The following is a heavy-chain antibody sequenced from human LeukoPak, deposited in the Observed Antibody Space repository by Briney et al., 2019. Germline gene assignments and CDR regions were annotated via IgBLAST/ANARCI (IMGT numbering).Heavy chain of an antibody. CDR1: GGSISSYY. Sequence: SETLSLTCTVSGGSISSYYWSWIRQPAGKGLEWIGRIYTSGSTNYNPSLKSRVTMSVDTPKNQFSLKLSSVTAADTAVYYCARDCSSTSCYDYWGQGTLVTVSS. V-gene: IGHV4-4*07. CDR2: IYTSGST. D-gene: IGHD2-2*01. J-gene: IGHJ4*02. CDR3: ARDCSSTSCYDY.